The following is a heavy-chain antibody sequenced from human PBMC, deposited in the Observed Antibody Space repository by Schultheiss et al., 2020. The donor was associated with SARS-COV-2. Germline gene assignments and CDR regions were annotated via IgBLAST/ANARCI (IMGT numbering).Heavy chain of an antibody. CDR2: IIPIFGTA. V-gene: IGHV1-69*05. J-gene: IGHJ4*02. CDR3: ARALVGATLLLDY. Sequence: SVKVSCKASGYTFTGYYMHWVRQAPGQGLEWMGGIIPIFGTANYAQKLQGRVTMTTDTSASTAYMELSSLRSEDTAVYYCARALVGATLLLDYWGQGTLVTVSS. CDR1: GYTFTGYY. D-gene: IGHD1-26*01.